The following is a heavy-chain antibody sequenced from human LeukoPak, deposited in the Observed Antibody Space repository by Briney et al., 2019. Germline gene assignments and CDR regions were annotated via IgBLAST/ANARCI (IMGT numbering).Heavy chain of an antibody. J-gene: IGHJ4*02. D-gene: IGHD3-16*01. CDR2: IYYSGST. V-gene: IGHV4-59*01. CDR1: GGSINSYY. Sequence: SETLSLTCTVSGGSINSYYWNWIRQPPGKGLEWIGYIYYSGSTNYNPSLKSRVTISVDTSKNQFSLKLSSVTAADTAVYYCARVSGGGVRWGQGTLVTVSS. CDR3: ARVSGGGVR.